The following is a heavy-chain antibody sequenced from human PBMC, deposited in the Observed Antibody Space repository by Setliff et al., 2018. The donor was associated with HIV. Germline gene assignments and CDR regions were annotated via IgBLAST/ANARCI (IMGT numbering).Heavy chain of an antibody. CDR3: ARDHGAAGVGYFDY. D-gene: IGHD6-13*01. CDR1: GFTFSSFA. Sequence: PGGSLRLSCAASGFTFSSFAVSWVRQAPGKGPEWVSSISSSYIYYADSVKGRFTISRDNAKNSLYLQMNSLRAEDTAVYYCARDHGAAGVGYFDYWGQGTLVTVSS. J-gene: IGHJ4*02. V-gene: IGHV3-21*01. CDR2: ISSSYI.